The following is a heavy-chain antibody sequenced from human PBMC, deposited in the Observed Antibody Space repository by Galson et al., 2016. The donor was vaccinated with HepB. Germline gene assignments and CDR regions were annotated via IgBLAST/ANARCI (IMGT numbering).Heavy chain of an antibody. D-gene: IGHD2-15*01. Sequence: LVKVSCKASGSRITHYAFSWVRQAPSQGLEWMGTIIPILPSPNYAPNFEGRVTITADESTNTVHMELSSLTSDDTAVYYCARVGYCSDGRCLPNWFDPWGPGTLVAVSS. CDR3: ARVGYCSDGRCLPNWFDP. CDR2: IIPILPSP. J-gene: IGHJ5*02. CDR1: GSRITHYA. V-gene: IGHV1-69*13.